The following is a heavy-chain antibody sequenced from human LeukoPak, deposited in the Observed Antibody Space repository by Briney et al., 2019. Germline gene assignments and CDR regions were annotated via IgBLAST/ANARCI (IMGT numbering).Heavy chain of an antibody. CDR2: IFYSGST. Sequence: SETLSLTCTVSGVSISSYYWSWIRQPPGKGLEWIGYIFYSGSTNYKSSLKSRVTISLDTSKNQFSLKMRSVTAADTAIYYCAGGSSWYDSGWFDPWGQGILVAVSS. CDR3: AGGSSWYDSGWFDP. J-gene: IGHJ5*02. V-gene: IGHV4-59*01. D-gene: IGHD6-13*01. CDR1: GVSISSYY.